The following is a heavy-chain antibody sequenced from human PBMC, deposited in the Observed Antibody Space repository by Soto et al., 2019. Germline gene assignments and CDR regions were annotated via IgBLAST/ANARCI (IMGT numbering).Heavy chain of an antibody. V-gene: IGHV3-30*18. Sequence: GGSLRLSCAASGFTFSSYGMHWVRQAPGKGLEWVAVISYDGSNKYYADSVKGRFTISRDNSKNTLYLQMNSLRAEDTAVYYCAKDRRLYGSGSLNYYGMDVWGQGTTVTVSS. J-gene: IGHJ6*02. CDR1: GFTFSSYG. D-gene: IGHD3-10*01. CDR2: ISYDGSNK. CDR3: AKDRRLYGSGSLNYYGMDV.